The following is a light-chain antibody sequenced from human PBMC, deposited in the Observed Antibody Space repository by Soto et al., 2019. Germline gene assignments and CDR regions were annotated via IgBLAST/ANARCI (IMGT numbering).Light chain of an antibody. CDR1: QSVSSH. Sequence: EVVLTQSPGTLSVSPGERATLSCKASQSVSSHLAWYQQRPGQAPRLLIYGASSRATGIPARFSGSGSGTEVSPPTSSLEHSEFAPYYCQQYGNSPPLTFGGGTKVDI. V-gene: IGKV3-20*01. CDR3: QQYGNSPPLT. J-gene: IGKJ4*01. CDR2: GAS.